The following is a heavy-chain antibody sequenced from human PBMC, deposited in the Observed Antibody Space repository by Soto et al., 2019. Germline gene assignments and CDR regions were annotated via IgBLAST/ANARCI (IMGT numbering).Heavy chain of an antibody. CDR2: TYWDDDR. V-gene: IGHV2-5*02. CDR3: AHLVPGPLSFAY. J-gene: IGHJ1*01. D-gene: IGHD6-19*01. CDR1: GFSFNTRGVG. Sequence: QITLKESGPTLVKPTQPLALNCTFSGFSFNTRGVGVAWIRQPPGKALEWLAVTYWDDDRRYRPSLTDRLTITKDISTNQVVLTMTNMDPVDTGTYYCAHLVPGPLSFAYWAQGALVTVSS.